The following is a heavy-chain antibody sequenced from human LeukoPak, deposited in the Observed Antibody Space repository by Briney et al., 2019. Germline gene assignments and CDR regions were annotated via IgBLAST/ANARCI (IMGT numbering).Heavy chain of an antibody. D-gene: IGHD3/OR15-3a*01. CDR3: ARDGLGSAFDY. Sequence: GGSLRLSCAASGFTFSSYAMSWVRQAPGKGLEWVSAISGSGGSTYSADSVKGRFTISRDNAKNSLYLQMNSLRAEDTAVYYCARDGLGSAFDYWGQGTLVTVSS. CDR2: ISGSGGST. CDR1: GFTFSSYA. J-gene: IGHJ4*02. V-gene: IGHV3-23*01.